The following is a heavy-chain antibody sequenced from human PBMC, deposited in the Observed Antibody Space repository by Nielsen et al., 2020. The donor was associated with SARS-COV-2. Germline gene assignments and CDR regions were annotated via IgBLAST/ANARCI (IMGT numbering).Heavy chain of an antibody. Sequence: GGSLRLSCAASGFTFSTYGMDWVRQAPGKGLEWVAYISDSGSRIYYADSVKGRFTISRDNAKNSLYLQMNSLRAEDTAVYYCARVAGTPPVSYSYFDLWGRGTLVTVSS. CDR2: ISDSGSRI. CDR1: GFTFSTYG. J-gene: IGHJ2*01. D-gene: IGHD6-19*01. CDR3: ARVAGTPPVSYSYFDL. V-gene: IGHV3-48*01.